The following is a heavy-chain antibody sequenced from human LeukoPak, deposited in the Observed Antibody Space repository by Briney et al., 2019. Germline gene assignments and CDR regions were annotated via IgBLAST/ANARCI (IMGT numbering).Heavy chain of an antibody. CDR3: ARVTVLYSSGWYWFDP. V-gene: IGHV1-8*01. CDR2: MNPNSGNT. Sequence: ASVKVSCKASGYTFTSYDINWVRQATGQGLEWMGWMNPNSGNTGYAQKFQGRVTMTRNTSISTAYMELSSLRSEDTAVYYCARVTVLYSSGWYWFDPWGQGTLVTVSS. CDR1: GYTFTSYD. J-gene: IGHJ5*02. D-gene: IGHD6-19*01.